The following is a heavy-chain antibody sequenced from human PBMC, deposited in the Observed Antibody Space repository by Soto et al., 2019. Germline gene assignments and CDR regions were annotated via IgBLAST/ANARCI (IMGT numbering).Heavy chain of an antibody. CDR3: ARGFPHSYVDY. CDR1: GFTVSSNY. J-gene: IGHJ4*02. V-gene: IGHV3-53*01. Sequence: GSLRLSCAASGFTVSSNYMSWVRQAPGKGLEWVSVIYSGGSTYYADSVKGRFTISRDNSKNTLYLQMNSLRAEDTAVYYCARGFPHSYVDYWGQGTLVTVSS. CDR2: IYSGGST.